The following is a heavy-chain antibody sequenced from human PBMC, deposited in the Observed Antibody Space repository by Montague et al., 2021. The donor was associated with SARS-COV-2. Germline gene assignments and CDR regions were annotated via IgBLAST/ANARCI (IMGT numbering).Heavy chain of an antibody. J-gene: IGHJ4*02. CDR3: ARRHIVASNRAFDY. CDR1: GDSITNNYY. D-gene: IGHD2-21*01. CDR2: IYHSGTT. Sequence: SETLSLTCTVSGDSITNNYYWGWIRQPPGKGLEWIGTIYHSGTTYYNPSLKSRVTISVDTSNNQFSLKLTSVNAADTAVYYCARRHIVASNRAFDYWGQGTLVTVSS. V-gene: IGHV4-38-2*02.